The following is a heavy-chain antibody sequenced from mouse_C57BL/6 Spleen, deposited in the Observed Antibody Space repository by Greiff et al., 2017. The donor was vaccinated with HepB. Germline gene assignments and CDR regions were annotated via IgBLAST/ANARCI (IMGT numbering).Heavy chain of an antibody. V-gene: IGHV2-2*01. CDR2: IWSGGST. J-gene: IGHJ3*01. D-gene: IGHD2-4*01. CDR1: GFSLTSYG. Sequence: VMLVESGPGLVQPSQSLSITCTVSGFSLTSYGVHWVRQSPGKGLEWLGVIWSGGSTDYNAAFISRLSISKDNSKSQVFFKMNSLQADDTAIYYCARTVYDYEFAYWGQGTLVTVSA. CDR3: ARTVYDYEFAY.